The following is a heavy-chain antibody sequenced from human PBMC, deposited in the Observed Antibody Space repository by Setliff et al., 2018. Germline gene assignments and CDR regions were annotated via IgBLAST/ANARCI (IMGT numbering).Heavy chain of an antibody. V-gene: IGHV3-21*06. J-gene: IGHJ3*01. D-gene: IGHD6-25*01. CDR3: ARSPANGGHDAFDV. CDR2: ISPRGSFI. CDR1: GFPFSIYS. Sequence: PGGSLRLSCAASGFPFSIYSMHWVRQAPGKGLEWVASISPRGSFIYYADSVKGRFTISRDNAKNSLYLQMNSLGAEDTAVYFCARSPANGGHDAFDVWGQGTMVTVSS.